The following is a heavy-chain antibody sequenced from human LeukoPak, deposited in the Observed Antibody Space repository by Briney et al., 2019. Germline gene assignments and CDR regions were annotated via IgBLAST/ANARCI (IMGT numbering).Heavy chain of an antibody. J-gene: IGHJ3*02. Sequence: GGSLRLSCAASGFTVSSNDMSCVRQAPGKGLEWVSVIYSGGSTYYADSVKGRFTISRDNSKNTLYLQMNSLRVEDTAVYYCARTRYDAFDIWGQGTMVTVSS. D-gene: IGHD4-17*01. CDR1: GFTVSSND. V-gene: IGHV3-53*01. CDR2: IYSGGST. CDR3: ARTRYDAFDI.